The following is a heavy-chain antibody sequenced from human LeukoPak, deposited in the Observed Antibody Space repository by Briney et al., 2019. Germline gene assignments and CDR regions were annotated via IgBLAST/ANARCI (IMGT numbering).Heavy chain of an antibody. CDR2: ISSSSSTI. D-gene: IGHD2-21*02. CDR1: GFTFSSYS. CDR3: ARDSYCGGDCYPRIYDAFDI. Sequence: PGGSLRLSCAASGFTFSSYSMNWVRQAPGKGLEWVSFISSSSSTIYYADSVKGRFTISRDNAKNSLYLQMNSLRAEDTAVYYCARDSYCGGDCYPRIYDAFDIWGQGTMVTVSS. V-gene: IGHV3-48*01. J-gene: IGHJ3*02.